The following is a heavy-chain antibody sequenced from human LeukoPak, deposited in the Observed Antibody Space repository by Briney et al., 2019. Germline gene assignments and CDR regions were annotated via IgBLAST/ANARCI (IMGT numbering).Heavy chain of an antibody. J-gene: IGHJ4*02. CDR2: ISSSGSTI. V-gene: IGHV3-48*04. D-gene: IGHD6-13*01. CDR3: ARGSSSWYDPLDY. CDR1: GFTFSSYG. Sequence: PGRSLRLSCAASGFTFSSYGMHWVRQAPGKGLEWVSYISSSGSTIYYADSVKGRFTISRDNAKNSLYLQMNSLRAEDTAVYYCARGSSSWYDPLDYWGQGTLVTVSS.